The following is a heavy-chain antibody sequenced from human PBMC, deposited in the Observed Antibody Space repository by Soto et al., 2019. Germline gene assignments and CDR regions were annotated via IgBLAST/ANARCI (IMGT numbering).Heavy chain of an antibody. CDR2: IYKSATT. Sequence: SETLSLTCSVSGDSISTVDYFWAWIRQPPGQALEYIGYIYKSATTNYNPSLKSRVTISVDTSKNQFSLKLSSVTAADTAVYYCARLGVARYYYGMDVWGQGTTVTVSS. V-gene: IGHV4-39*07. CDR1: GDSISTVDYF. J-gene: IGHJ6*02. D-gene: IGHD2-15*01. CDR3: ARLGVARYYYGMDV.